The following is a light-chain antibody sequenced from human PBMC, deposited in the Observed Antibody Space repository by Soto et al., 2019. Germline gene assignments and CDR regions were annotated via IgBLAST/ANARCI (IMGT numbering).Light chain of an antibody. CDR1: QSVSSN. CDR2: GAS. J-gene: IGKJ1*01. V-gene: IGKV3-15*01. Sequence: EIVMTQSPAPLSVSPGERATLSCRASQSVSSNLAWYQQKPGQAPRLLIYGASTRATDMPGTFSGRGSGTEFTLTITSLRPEDVGVYYCQQYRSWPRTLGQGTKVDIK. CDR3: QQYRSWPRT.